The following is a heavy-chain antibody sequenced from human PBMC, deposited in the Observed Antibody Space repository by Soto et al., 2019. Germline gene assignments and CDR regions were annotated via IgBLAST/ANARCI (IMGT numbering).Heavy chain of an antibody. D-gene: IGHD6-6*01. J-gene: IGHJ4*02. CDR1: GGSFGGYY. CDR2: INHSGNT. V-gene: IGHV4-34*01. Sequence: QVQLQQWGAGLLKPSETLSLTCAVYGGSFGGYYWTWIRQPPGKGLEWIGEINHSGNTNYNPSLKSRVTISLDMSKNQFSLKLRSVTAADTAVYYCARGFHSSALFSRYTKFDNWGQGTLVTVSS. CDR3: ARGFHSSALFSRYTKFDN.